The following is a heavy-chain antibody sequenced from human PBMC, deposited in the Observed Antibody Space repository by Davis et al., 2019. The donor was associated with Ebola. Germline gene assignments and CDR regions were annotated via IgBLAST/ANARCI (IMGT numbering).Heavy chain of an antibody. CDR2: IYPGDSDT. D-gene: IGHD4-17*01. V-gene: IGHV5-51*01. Sequence: KVSCKGSGYRFTSYWIGWVRQMPGKGLEWMGIIYPGDSDTRYNPSFQGQVTISADRSINTAYLQWSSLKASDTAMYYCARRGPNYGDYVDYWGKGTLVTVSS. CDR1: GYRFTSYW. CDR3: ARRGPNYGDYVDY. J-gene: IGHJ4*02.